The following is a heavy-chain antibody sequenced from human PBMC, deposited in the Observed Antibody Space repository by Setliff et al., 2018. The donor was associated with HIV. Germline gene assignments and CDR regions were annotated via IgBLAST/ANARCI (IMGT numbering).Heavy chain of an antibody. CDR3: ARRSNYCSSTSCSNFDY. Sequence: SETLSLTRTVSGDSISSGGYYWSWIRQHPGRGLEWIGYIYYSGSTYYSPSLKSRVSMSVDTSKNHFSLKLTSVTDADTAVYYCARRSNYCSSTSCSNFDYWGQGTLVTVSS. D-gene: IGHD2-2*01. CDR1: GDSISSGGYY. CDR2: IYYSGST. J-gene: IGHJ4*02. V-gene: IGHV4-31*03.